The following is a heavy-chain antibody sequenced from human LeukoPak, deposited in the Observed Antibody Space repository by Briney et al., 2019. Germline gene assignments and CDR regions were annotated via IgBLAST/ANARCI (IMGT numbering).Heavy chain of an antibody. D-gene: IGHD5-18*01. J-gene: IGHJ4*02. CDR1: GYSVNYDY. CDR2: IYNSGT. CDR3: ARVDPNGYPDY. V-gene: IGHV4-59*02. Sequence: PSETLSLACTVSGYSVNYDYWSWIRQPPGEGLQWVGYIYNSGTIYNPSLKNRVTISLDTSRNQFSLKVSSVSAADTAVYYCARVDPNGYPDYWGQGILVTVSS.